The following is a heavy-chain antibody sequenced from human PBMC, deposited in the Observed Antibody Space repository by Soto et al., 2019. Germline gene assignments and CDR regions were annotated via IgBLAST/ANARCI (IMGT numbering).Heavy chain of an antibody. V-gene: IGHV3-48*02. J-gene: IGHJ6*02. Sequence: GGSLRLSCAASGFTFSSYSMNWVRQAPGKGLEWVSYISSSSSTIYYADSVKGRFTISRDNAKNSPYLQMNSLRDEDTAVYYCARDNPQGKAVAGIKGYGYYGMDVWGQGTTVTVSS. CDR2: ISSSSSTI. CDR3: ARDNPQGKAVAGIKGYGYYGMDV. D-gene: IGHD6-19*01. CDR1: GFTFSSYS.